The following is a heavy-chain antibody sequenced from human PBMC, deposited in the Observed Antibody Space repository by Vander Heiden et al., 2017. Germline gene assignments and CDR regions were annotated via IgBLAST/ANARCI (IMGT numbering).Heavy chain of an antibody. V-gene: IGHV3-30*18. J-gene: IGHJ6*02. CDR1: GFTFSSYG. CDR3: AKDFAYCGGDCLLHYGMDV. Sequence: QVQLVESGGGVVQPGRSLRLSCAASGFTFSSYGMHWVRQAPGKGLEWVAVISYDGSNKYYADSVKGRFTISRDNSKNTLYLQMNSLRAEDTAVYYCAKDFAYCGGDCLLHYGMDVWGQGTTVTVSS. CDR2: ISYDGSNK. D-gene: IGHD2-21*02.